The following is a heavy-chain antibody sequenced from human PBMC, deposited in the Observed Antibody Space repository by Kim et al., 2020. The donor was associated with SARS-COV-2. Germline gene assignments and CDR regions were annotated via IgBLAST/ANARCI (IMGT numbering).Heavy chain of an antibody. V-gene: IGHV1-2*02. CDR3: AREWNDILTGYYIDY. D-gene: IGHD3-9*01. J-gene: IGHJ4*02. Sequence: QKFQGRVTMPRDTANSTAYMELSRLRSDDTAVYYCAREWNDILTGYYIDYWGQGTLVTVSS.